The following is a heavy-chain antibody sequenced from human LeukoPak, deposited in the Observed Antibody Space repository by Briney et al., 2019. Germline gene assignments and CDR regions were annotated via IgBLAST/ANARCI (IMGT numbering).Heavy chain of an antibody. CDR3: ARLSSVSNRSHFAY. J-gene: IGHJ4*02. Sequence: PSETLSLTCTVSGDSISSSRQSWGWIRQPPGKGLEWIGSISYSGSTYYNPSLRSRVTISVDTSKNHFSLKLSSVTAADTAVYYCARLSSVSNRSHFAYWGQVVIVTVSS. D-gene: IGHD3-10*01. CDR2: ISYSGST. CDR1: GDSISSSRQS. V-gene: IGHV4-39*02.